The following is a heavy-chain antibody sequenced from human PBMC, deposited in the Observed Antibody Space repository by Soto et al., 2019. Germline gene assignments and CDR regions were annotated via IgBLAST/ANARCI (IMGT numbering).Heavy chain of an antibody. CDR3: ARDVSPGRSGLYCAAVHR. V-gene: IGHV3-7*05. CDR2: IRKDGSQR. J-gene: IGHJ3*02. Sequence: EVQLVESGGGLVQPGGSLTLSCAASEFAFSSYCMTWVRQAPGKGLEWVANIRKDGSQRSYLDSVRGRFTISRDNSKNSLYLQMTSLRAEDPALYFGARDVSPGRSGLYCAAVHRWGQGTMVTVSS. D-gene: IGHD2-8*02. CDR1: EFAFSSYC.